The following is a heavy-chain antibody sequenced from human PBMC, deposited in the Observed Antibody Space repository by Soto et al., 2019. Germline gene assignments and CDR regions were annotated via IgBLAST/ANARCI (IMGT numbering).Heavy chain of an antibody. CDR2: ISGSGGTT. D-gene: IGHD2-15*01. CDR3: ASDLEIRYCSGGSCYGY. V-gene: IGHV3-23*01. Sequence: PGGSLRLSWAASGFIFSSYAMDWVRQAPGKGLEWVSGISGSGGTTYYADSVKGRSTISRDNSKNTLYLQMSSLRAEDTAVYYCASDLEIRYCSGGSCYGYWGQGTLVTVSS. CDR1: GFIFSSYA. J-gene: IGHJ4*02.